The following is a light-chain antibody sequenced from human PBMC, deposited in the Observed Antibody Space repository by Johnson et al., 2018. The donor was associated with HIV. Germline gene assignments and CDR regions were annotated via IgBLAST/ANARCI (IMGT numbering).Light chain of an antibody. CDR1: SSNIGNNY. Sequence: QPVLTQPPSVSAAPGQKVTISCSGSSSNIGNNYVSWYQQLPGRAPKLLIYDNNKRPSGIPDRFSGSKSGTSATLGITGLQTGDEADYYCGTWDSSLSVLYVFGTGTKVTVL. V-gene: IGLV1-51*01. J-gene: IGLJ1*01. CDR3: GTWDSSLSVLYV. CDR2: DNN.